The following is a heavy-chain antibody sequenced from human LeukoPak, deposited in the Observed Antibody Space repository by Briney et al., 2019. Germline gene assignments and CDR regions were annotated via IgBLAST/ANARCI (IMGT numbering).Heavy chain of an antibody. J-gene: IGHJ4*02. CDR1: GFTFSSYG. V-gene: IGHV3-23*01. CDR3: AKAGYCSSTSCYGEDY. Sequence: GGTLRLSCAASGFTFSSYGMSWVRQAPGKGLEWVSAISGSGGSTYYADSVKGRFTISRDNSKNALYLQMNSLRAEDTAVYYCAKAGYCSSTSCYGEDYWGQGTLVTVSS. D-gene: IGHD2-2*01. CDR2: ISGSGGST.